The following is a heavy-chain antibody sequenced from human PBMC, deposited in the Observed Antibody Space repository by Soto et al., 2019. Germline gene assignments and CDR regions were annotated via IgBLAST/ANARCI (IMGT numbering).Heavy chain of an antibody. D-gene: IGHD1-1*01. CDR3: ARGDGEPRGASGTYYYCYLLDV. V-gene: IGHV1-69*13. CDR1: GGTFSSYA. CDR2: IIPIFGTA. Sequence: SVKVSCKASGGTFSSYAMSWVRPAPGQGLEWMGGIIPIFGTANYAQKFQGRVTITADESTSTAYMELSSLRSEDTAVYYCARGDGEPRGASGTYYYCYLLDVSAQGTTVTVSS. J-gene: IGHJ6*02.